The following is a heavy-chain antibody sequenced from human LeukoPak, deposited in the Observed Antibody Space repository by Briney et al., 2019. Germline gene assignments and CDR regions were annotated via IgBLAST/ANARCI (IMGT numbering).Heavy chain of an antibody. Sequence: GGSLRLSCTTSGFTFGDYALSWFRQAPGKGLEWVGFIRKTAYGGTTEYAASVKGRFTISRDDSKSIAYLQMNSLKTEDIAVYYCSGDDSASYFRFDPWGRGTLVTVSS. J-gene: IGHJ5*02. D-gene: IGHD3-10*01. CDR2: IRKTAYGGTT. CDR3: SGDDSASYFRFDP. V-gene: IGHV3-49*03. CDR1: GFTFGDYA.